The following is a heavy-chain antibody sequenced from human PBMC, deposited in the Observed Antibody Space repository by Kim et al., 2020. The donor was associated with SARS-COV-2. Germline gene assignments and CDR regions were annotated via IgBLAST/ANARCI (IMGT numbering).Heavy chain of an antibody. J-gene: IGHJ6*03. CDR3: AKEQESYYYYMDV. CDR1: GFTFSSYG. V-gene: IGHV3-30*18. Sequence: GGSLRLSCAASGFTFSSYGMHWVRQAPGKGLEWVAVISYDGSNKYYADSVKGRFTISRDNSKNTLYLQMNSLRAEDTDVYYCAKEQESYYYYMDVWGKGTTVTVS. CDR2: ISYDGSNK.